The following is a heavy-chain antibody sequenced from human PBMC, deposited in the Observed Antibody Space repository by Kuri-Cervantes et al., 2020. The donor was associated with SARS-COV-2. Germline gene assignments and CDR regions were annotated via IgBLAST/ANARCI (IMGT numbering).Heavy chain of an antibody. CDR3: ARQMMSSITIFGVVITRNWFDP. CDR1: GGSISSSSYY. J-gene: IGHJ5*02. V-gene: IGHV4-39*01. D-gene: IGHD3-3*01. Sequence: GSLRLSCTVSGGSISSSSYYWGWIRQPPGKGLEWIGSIYYSGSTYYNPSLKSRVTISVDTAKNQFSLKLSSVTAADTAVYYCARQMMSSITIFGVVITRNWFDPWGQGTLVTVSS. CDR2: IYYSGST.